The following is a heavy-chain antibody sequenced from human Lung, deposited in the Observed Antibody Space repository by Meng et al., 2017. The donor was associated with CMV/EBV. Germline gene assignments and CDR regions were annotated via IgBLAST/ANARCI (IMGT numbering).Heavy chain of an antibody. D-gene: IGHD1-1*01. CDR1: GGTFSSYA. Sequence: QVQLVQSVDEVKKPGASVKVSCKASGGTFSSYAISWVRQAPGQGLEWMGGIIPIFGTANDAQKFQGRVTITADESTSTSYMELSSQRSEVRVLYDWACERDWFDTWGEGTLVTVSS. J-gene: IGHJ5*02. CDR3: ACERDWFDT. CDR2: IIPIFGTA. V-gene: IGHV1-69*01.